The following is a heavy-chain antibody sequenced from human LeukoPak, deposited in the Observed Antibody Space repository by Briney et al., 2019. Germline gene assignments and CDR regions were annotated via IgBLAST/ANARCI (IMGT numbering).Heavy chain of an antibody. CDR1: GFTFDDYA. CDR3: ARDRVVSGRFGEVAS. CDR2: ISWNSVSI. J-gene: IGHJ5*01. V-gene: IGHV3-9*01. Sequence: GGSLRLSCEASGFTFDDYAMHWVRQAPGKGLEWVSGISWNSVSIDYADSVKGRFTISRDDAKNSLYLQMSSLRADDTAVYYCARDRVVSGRFGEVASWGQGTLVTVSS. D-gene: IGHD3-10*01.